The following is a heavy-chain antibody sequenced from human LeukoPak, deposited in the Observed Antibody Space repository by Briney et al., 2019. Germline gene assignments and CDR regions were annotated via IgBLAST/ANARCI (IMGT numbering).Heavy chain of an antibody. J-gene: IGHJ5*02. V-gene: IGHV1-8*01. CDR1: GYTFTSYD. D-gene: IGHD2-2*01. Sequence: GASVKVSCKASGYTFTSYDINWVRQAAGQGLEWMGWMNPNSGNTGYAQKFQGRVTMTRNTSISTAYMELSSLRSEDTAVYYCARDLYCSSTSCYAGNNWFDPWGQGTLVTVSS. CDR3: ARDLYCSSTSCYAGNNWFDP. CDR2: MNPNSGNT.